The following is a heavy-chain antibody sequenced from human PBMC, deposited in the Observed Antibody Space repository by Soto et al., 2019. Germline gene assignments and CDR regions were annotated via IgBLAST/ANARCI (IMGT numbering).Heavy chain of an antibody. CDR2: INPNSGGT. Sequence: ASVKVSCKASGYTFTGYYMHWVRQAPGQGLEWMGWINPNSGGTNYAQKFQGWVTMTRDTSISTAYMELSRLRSDDTAVYYCAMGPIAVAGFDFDYWGQGTLVTVSS. D-gene: IGHD6-19*01. V-gene: IGHV1-2*04. CDR3: AMGPIAVAGFDFDY. J-gene: IGHJ4*02. CDR1: GYTFTGYY.